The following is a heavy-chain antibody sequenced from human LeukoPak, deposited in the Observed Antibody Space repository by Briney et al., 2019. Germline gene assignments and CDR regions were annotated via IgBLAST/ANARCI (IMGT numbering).Heavy chain of an antibody. CDR2: IYYSVST. V-gene: IGHV4-59*01. D-gene: IGHD1-14*01. CDR3: ARDNRRGPFDY. Sequence: PSETLSLTCTVPGGSISSYYWSWNWQPPREGLEWIGYIYYSVSTTYNPSLKSRFTISVETTKTQSSLKLSSVTAADTAVYYCARDNRRGPFDYCGQGTLVTVSS. J-gene: IGHJ4*02. CDR1: GGSISSYY.